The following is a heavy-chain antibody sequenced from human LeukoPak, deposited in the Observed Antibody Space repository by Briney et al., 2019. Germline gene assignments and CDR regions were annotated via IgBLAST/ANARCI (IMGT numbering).Heavy chain of an antibody. CDR3: ARGNGVLRFLEWPKRWFDP. Sequence: PSETLSLTCAVYGGSFSGYYWSWIRQPPGKGLEWIGEINHSGSTNYNPSLKSRVTISVDTSKNQFSLKLSSVTAADTAVYYCARGNGVLRFLEWPKRWFDPWGQGTLVTVSS. D-gene: IGHD3-3*01. CDR2: INHSGST. CDR1: GGSFSGYY. J-gene: IGHJ5*02. V-gene: IGHV4-34*01.